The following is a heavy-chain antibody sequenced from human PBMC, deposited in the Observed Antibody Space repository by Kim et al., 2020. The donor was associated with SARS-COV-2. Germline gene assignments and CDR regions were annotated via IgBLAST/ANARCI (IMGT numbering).Heavy chain of an antibody. D-gene: IGHD3-16*01. V-gene: IGHV4-59*01. J-gene: IGHJ6*02. Sequence: SETLSLTCTVSGGSISSYYWSWIRQPPGKGLEWIGYIYYSGSTNYNPSLKSRVTISVDTSKNQFSLKLSSVTAADTAVYYCARDPPGLWGGMDVWGQGTTVTVSS. CDR3: ARDPPGLWGGMDV. CDR2: IYYSGST. CDR1: GGSISSYY.